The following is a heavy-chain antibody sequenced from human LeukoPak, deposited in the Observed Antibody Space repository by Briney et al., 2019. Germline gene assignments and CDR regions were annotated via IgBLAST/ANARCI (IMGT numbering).Heavy chain of an antibody. J-gene: IGHJ6*03. CDR1: GGFFSSSSYY. D-gene: IGHD1-26*01. CDR2: IDWDDDK. V-gene: IGHV2-70*11. CDR3: ARLRPVGATIPNYYYYYMDV. Sequence: TLSLTCSVSGGFFSSSSYYWGWIRQPPGKALEWLARIDWDDDKYYSTSLKTRLTISKDTSKNQVVLTMTNIDPVDTATYYCARLRPVGATIPNYYYYYMDVWGKGTTVTVSS.